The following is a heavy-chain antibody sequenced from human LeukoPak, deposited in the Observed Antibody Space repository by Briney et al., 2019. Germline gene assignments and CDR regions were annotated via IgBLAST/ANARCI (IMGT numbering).Heavy chain of an antibody. Sequence: GGSLRLSCAASGFTFSSYSMNWVRQAPGKGLEWVSSISSSSSYIYYADSVKGRFTISRDNAKNSPYLQMNSLRAEDTAVYYCARAGLSSSWYAIHDWYWGQGTLVTVSS. D-gene: IGHD6-13*01. CDR2: ISSSSSYI. V-gene: IGHV3-21*01. J-gene: IGHJ4*02. CDR3: ARAGLSSSWYAIHDWY. CDR1: GFTFSSYS.